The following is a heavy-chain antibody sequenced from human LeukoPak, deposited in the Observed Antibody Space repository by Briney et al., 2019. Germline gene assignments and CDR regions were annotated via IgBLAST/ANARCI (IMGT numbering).Heavy chain of an antibody. CDR2: ISAYNGNT. Sequence: ASVTVSCTASGYTFTSYGISWVRQAPGQGIEWMGRISAYNGNTNYAQKLQGRVTMTTDTSTSTAYMELRSLRSDDTAVYYCARVGEDYYDSSGRNWFDPWGQGTLVTVSS. D-gene: IGHD3-22*01. CDR3: ARVGEDYYDSSGRNWFDP. CDR1: GYTFTSYG. V-gene: IGHV1-18*01. J-gene: IGHJ5*02.